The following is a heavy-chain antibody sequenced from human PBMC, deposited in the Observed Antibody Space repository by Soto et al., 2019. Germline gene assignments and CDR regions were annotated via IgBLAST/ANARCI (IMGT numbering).Heavy chain of an antibody. V-gene: IGHV1-3*01. J-gene: IGHJ5*02. CDR1: GYTFTSYA. Sequence: ASVKVSCKASGYTFTSYAMHWVRQAPGQRLEWMGWINAGNGNTKYSQKFQGRVTITRDTSASTAYMELSSLRSEDTAVYYCARAPPVTTRWLDPWGQGTLVTVSS. D-gene: IGHD4-17*01. CDR3: ARAPPVTTRWLDP. CDR2: INAGNGNT.